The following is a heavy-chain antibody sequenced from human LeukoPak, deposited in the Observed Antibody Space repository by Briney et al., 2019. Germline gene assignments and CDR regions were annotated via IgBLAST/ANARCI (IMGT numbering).Heavy chain of an antibody. CDR2: IRNKANSYTT. J-gene: IGHJ4*02. Sequence: PGGSLRLSCVASGFTFSDYYMDWVRQAPGKGLEWVGRIRNKANSYTTEYAASVEGRFTISRDDSKNSLYLQMNSLKTEDTAVYFCARANSAYSFDYWGQGTLVIVSS. CDR1: GFTFSDYY. D-gene: IGHD1-26*01. CDR3: ARANSAYSFDY. V-gene: IGHV3-72*01.